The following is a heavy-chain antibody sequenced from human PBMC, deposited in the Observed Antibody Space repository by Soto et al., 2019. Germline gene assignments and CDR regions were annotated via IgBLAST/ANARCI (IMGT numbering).Heavy chain of an antibody. CDR3: ATSFASGYRAFDY. CDR1: GDTFNFYT. D-gene: IGHD3-10*01. Sequence: QVQLVQSGAEVKKPGSSVKVSCKASGDTFNFYTINWVRQAPGLGLEWMGRFNPILSMSNSALKFQGRVTLTADKSTSTAYMVLSSLRSDDTAVYYCATSFASGYRAFDYWGQGVLVTVSS. V-gene: IGHV1-69*02. CDR2: FNPILSMS. J-gene: IGHJ4*02.